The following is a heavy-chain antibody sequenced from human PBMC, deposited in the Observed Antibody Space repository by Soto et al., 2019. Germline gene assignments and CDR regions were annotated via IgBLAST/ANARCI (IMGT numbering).Heavy chain of an antibody. CDR1: GFTFRNYA. V-gene: IGHV3-23*01. D-gene: IGHD6-25*01. CDR2: ITENGANT. Sequence: EVQVLESGGGLVQSGGSLRLSCAASGFTFRNYAMTWVRQATGQGLEYVSSITENGANTYYASSVKGRSTISRDKSKNTLYLQMNSTRAEDTAIYYCVKGGLDRGVDSMGQGTLVTVSS. CDR3: VKGGLDRGVDS. J-gene: IGHJ4*02.